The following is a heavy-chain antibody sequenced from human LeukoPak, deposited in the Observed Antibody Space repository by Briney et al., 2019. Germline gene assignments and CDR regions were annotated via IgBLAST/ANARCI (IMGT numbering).Heavy chain of an antibody. V-gene: IGHV4-4*07. CDR2: IYTSGST. D-gene: IGHD2-21*02. CDR1: GGSISSYY. J-gene: IGHJ5*02. CDR3: ARSSTARWFDP. Sequence: SETLSLTCTVSGGSISSYYWSWIRRPAGKGLEWIGRIYTSGSTNYNPSLKSRFTMSVDTSKNQFSLKLSSVTAADTAVYYCARSSTARWFDPWGQGTLVTVSS.